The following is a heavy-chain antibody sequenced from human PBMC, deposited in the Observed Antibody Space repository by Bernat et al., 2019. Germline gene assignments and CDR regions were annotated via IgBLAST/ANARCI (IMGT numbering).Heavy chain of an antibody. CDR3: AREINCFGSSSTSCSPGGFDP. Sequence: EVQLVESGGDLVQPGGSLRLSCAASGFTFSSYWMHWVRQAPGKGLVWVSRINSDGSSTSYADSVKGRFTISRDNAKNTLYLQMNSLRAEDTAVYYCAREINCFGSSSTSCSPGGFDPWGQGTLVTVSS. J-gene: IGHJ5*02. V-gene: IGHV3-74*01. CDR1: GFTFSSYW. D-gene: IGHD2-2*01. CDR2: INSDGSST.